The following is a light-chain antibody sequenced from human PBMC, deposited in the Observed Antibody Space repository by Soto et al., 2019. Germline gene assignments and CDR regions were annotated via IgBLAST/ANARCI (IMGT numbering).Light chain of an antibody. V-gene: IGKV4-1*01. CDR1: QSVLYSSHNKNY. Sequence: DIVLTQSPDSLAVSLGETATINCKSSQSVLYSSHNKNYLAWYQQKPGQPPKLLIYWASTRESGVPDRFSGSGSGTAFTLTISSLQAEDVAAYDCQQYYSTPFAFGPGTKVDIK. J-gene: IGKJ3*01. CDR2: WAS. CDR3: QQYYSTPFA.